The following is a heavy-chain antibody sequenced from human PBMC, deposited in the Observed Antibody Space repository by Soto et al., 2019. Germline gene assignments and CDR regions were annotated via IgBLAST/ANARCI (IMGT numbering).Heavy chain of an antibody. D-gene: IGHD3-22*01. J-gene: IGHJ6*02. CDR2: IDPSDSYT. Sequence: PGESLKMSCKGSGYSFTSYWISWVRQMPGKGLEWMGRIDPSDSYTNYSPSFQGHVTISADKSISTAYLQWSSLKASDTAMYYCATLRPVYDSSGYDSYGMDVWGQGTTVTVSS. CDR1: GYSFTSYW. V-gene: IGHV5-10-1*01. CDR3: ATLRPVYDSSGYDSYGMDV.